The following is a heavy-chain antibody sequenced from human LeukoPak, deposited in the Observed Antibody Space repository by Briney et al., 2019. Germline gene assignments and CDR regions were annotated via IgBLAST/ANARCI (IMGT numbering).Heavy chain of an antibody. D-gene: IGHD1-1*01. CDR2: ISYDGSNK. J-gene: IGHJ4*02. V-gene: IGHV3-30*18. CDR3: AKEYNPYGYFDY. Sequence: GGSLILSCAASGFSFSSYGIHWVRQAPGKGLEWVAVISYDGSNKYYADSVKGRFTISRDNSKNTLYLQMNSLRAEDTAVYYCAKEYNPYGYFDYWGQGTLVTVSS. CDR1: GFSFSSYG.